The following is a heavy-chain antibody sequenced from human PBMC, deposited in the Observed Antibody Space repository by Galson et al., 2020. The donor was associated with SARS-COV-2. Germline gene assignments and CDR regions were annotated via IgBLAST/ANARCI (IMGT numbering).Heavy chain of an antibody. CDR2: VNSDGSST. CDR1: GFTFSSYW. CDR3: ARENYGSGSYYFEY. D-gene: IGHD3-10*01. Sequence: GESLKISCAGSGFTFSSYWMQWVRQAPGKGLVWVSRVNSDGSSTSYADSVKGRFTISRDNAKDTLHLQMNSLRAEDTAVYYCARENYGSGSYYFEYWGQGTLVTVSS. V-gene: IGHV3-74*01. J-gene: IGHJ1*01.